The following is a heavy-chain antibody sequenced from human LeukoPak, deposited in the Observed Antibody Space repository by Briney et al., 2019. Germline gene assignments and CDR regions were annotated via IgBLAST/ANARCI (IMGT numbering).Heavy chain of an antibody. CDR1: EFTFSSYA. Sequence: GGSLRLSCAASEFTFSSYAMSWVRQAPGKGVQWVSTISGSGGSTYYADSVKGRFTISRDNSKNTLYLQMNSLRVEDTAVYYCAKAGVGDYNYYYSGMDVWGQGTTVTVSS. V-gene: IGHV3-23*01. J-gene: IGHJ6*02. CDR3: AKAGVGDYNYYYSGMDV. CDR2: ISGSGGST. D-gene: IGHD4-17*01.